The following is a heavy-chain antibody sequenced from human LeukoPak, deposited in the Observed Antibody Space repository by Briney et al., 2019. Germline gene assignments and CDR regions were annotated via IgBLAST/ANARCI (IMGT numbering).Heavy chain of an antibody. D-gene: IGHD3-22*01. CDR1: GFTFSSYS. Sequence: GGSLRLSCAASGFTFSSYSMNWVRQAPGKGLEWVSSISSSGGYIYYADSMKGRFTISRDNAKNSLYLQMNSLRAEDTAVYYCARDRNYYDTSGYLESASDIWGQGTMVTVSS. V-gene: IGHV3-21*01. J-gene: IGHJ3*02. CDR3: ARDRNYYDTSGYLESASDI. CDR2: ISSSGGYI.